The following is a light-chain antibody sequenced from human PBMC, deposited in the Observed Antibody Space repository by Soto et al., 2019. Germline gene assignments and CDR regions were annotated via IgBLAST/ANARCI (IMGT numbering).Light chain of an antibody. CDR2: QDN. J-gene: IGLJ2*01. CDR3: QTWDISTVV. Sequence: SYELTQPPSVSVSPGQTASITCSGDKLGDKYASWYQQKAGQSPVLVIYQDNKRPSGIPERFSGSNSGNTVTLTISETQAMDEADYYCQTWDISTVVFGGGTKLTVL. V-gene: IGLV3-1*01. CDR1: KLGDKY.